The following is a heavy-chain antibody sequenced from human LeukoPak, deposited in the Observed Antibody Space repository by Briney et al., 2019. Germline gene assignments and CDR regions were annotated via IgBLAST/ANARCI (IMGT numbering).Heavy chain of an antibody. CDR2: IIPILGIA. V-gene: IGHV1-69*04. CDR3: AREVAEDYGDYENYFDY. CDR1: GGTFSSYT. J-gene: IGHJ4*02. D-gene: IGHD4-17*01. Sequence: SVKISCKASGGTFSSYTISWVRQAPGQGLEWMGRIIPILGIANYAQKFQGRVTITADKSTSTAYMELSSLRSEDTAVYYCAREVAEDYGDYENYFDYWGQGTLVTVSS.